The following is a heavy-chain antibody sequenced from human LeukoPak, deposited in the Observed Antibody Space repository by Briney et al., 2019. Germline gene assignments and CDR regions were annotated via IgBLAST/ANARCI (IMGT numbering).Heavy chain of an antibody. V-gene: IGHV1-69*04. Sequence: ASVTVSFTASAGTFTSYAISWVRQAPGQGLEWMGRIIPILGIANYAQKFQGRVTITADKSTSTAYMELSSLRSEDTAVYYCARVDTAMVIDYWGQGTLVTVSS. D-gene: IGHD5-18*01. CDR1: AGTFTSYA. J-gene: IGHJ4*02. CDR2: IIPILGIA. CDR3: ARVDTAMVIDY.